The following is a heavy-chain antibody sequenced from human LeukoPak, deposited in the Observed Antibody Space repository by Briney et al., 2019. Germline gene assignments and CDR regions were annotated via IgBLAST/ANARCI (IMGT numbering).Heavy chain of an antibody. D-gene: IGHD6-13*01. J-gene: IGHJ5*02. Sequence: VASVKVSCKASGYTFTGYYMHWVRQAPGQGLEWMRWINPNSGGTNYAQKFQGRVTMTRDTSISTAYMELSRLRSDDTAVYYCARALAAAAEGWFDPWGQGTLVTVSS. CDR2: INPNSGGT. CDR1: GYTFTGYY. CDR3: ARALAAAAEGWFDP. V-gene: IGHV1-2*02.